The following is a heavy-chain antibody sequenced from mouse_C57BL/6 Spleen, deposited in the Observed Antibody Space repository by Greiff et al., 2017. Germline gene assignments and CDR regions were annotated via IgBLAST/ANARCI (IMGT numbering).Heavy chain of an antibody. CDR1: GYSITSGYY. J-gene: IGHJ2*01. Sequence: EVKLMESGPGLVKPSQSLSLTCSVTGYSITSGYYWNWIRQFPGNKLEWMGYISYDGSNNYNPSLKNRISITRDTSKNQFFLKLNSVTTEDTATYYCARDGNYPYYFDYWGQGTTLTVSS. D-gene: IGHD2-1*01. CDR2: ISYDGSN. CDR3: ARDGNYPYYFDY. V-gene: IGHV3-6*01.